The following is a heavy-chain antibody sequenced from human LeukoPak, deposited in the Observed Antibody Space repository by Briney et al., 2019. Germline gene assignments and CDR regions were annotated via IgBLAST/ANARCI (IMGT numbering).Heavy chain of an antibody. CDR2: IYYSGST. D-gene: IGHD3-16*01. V-gene: IGHV4-31*03. J-gene: IGHJ4*02. CDR3: ARAVGGAGRHYFDY. Sequence: SQTLSLTCTVSGGSVSSGGYYWSWIRQHPGKGLEWIGYIYYSGSTNYNPSLKSRVTISVDTSENQFSLKLSSVTAADTAVYYCARAVGGAGRHYFDYWGQGTLVTVSS. CDR1: GGSVSSGGYY.